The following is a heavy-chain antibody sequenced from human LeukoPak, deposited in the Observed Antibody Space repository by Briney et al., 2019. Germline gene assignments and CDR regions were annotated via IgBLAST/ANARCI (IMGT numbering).Heavy chain of an antibody. CDR1: GYTFTTYY. J-gene: IGHJ4*02. CDR3: ARDMEDIWSGYTEYYFDY. CDR2: INPGSGTT. Sequence: APVKVSCKASGYTFTTYYMHWVRQAPGQGLEWVGVINPGSGTTSYAQKFQGRVTVTRDMSTSTVYMELSSLRSEDTAVYYCARDMEDIWSGYTEYYFDYWGQGTLVTVSS. D-gene: IGHD3-3*01. V-gene: IGHV1-46*01.